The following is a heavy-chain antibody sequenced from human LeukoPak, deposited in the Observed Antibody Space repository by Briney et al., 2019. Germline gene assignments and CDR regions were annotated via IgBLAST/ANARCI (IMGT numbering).Heavy chain of an antibody. V-gene: IGHV3-21*04. J-gene: IGHJ6*03. CDR1: GFTFSSYS. CDR2: ISSSSSYI. Sequence: GGSLRLSCAASGFTFSSYSMNWVRQAPGKGLEWVSSISSSSSYIYYADSVKGRFTISRDNSKNTLYLQMNSLRAEDTAIYYCAKNGDRGAYCSGGSCYPYYYYYIDVWGKGTTVTISS. CDR3: AKNGDRGAYCSGGSCYPYYYYYIDV. D-gene: IGHD2-15*01.